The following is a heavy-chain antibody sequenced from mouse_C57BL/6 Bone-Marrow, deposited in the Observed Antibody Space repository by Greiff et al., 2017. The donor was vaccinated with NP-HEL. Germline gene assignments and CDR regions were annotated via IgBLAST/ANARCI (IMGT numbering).Heavy chain of an antibody. CDR1: GYTFTSYW. D-gene: IGHD2-14*01. CDR3: ARGRYTPTFAY. CDR2: IDPSDSYT. J-gene: IGHJ3*01. V-gene: IGHV1-69*01. Sequence: QVQLQQPGAELVMPGASVKLSCKASGYTFTSYWMHWVKQRPGQGLEWIGEIDPSDSYTNYNQKFKGKSTLTVDKSSSTAYMQLSSLTSEDSAVYYCARGRYTPTFAYWGQGTLVTVSA.